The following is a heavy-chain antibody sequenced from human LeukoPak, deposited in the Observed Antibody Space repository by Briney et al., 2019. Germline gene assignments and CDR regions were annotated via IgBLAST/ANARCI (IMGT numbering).Heavy chain of an antibody. CDR3: SRGLDSRKLGY. CDR1: GASFSSGDQY. J-gene: IGHJ4*02. D-gene: IGHD3-22*01. CDR2: IHPSGTL. Sequence: SQTLSLTCTVSGASFSSGDQYWNWLRQSPGKGLEWIGSIHPSGTLYYNPSLESRVTISIDTSENQFSLNLNSVTAADTAVYFCSRGLDSRKLGYWGQGTLVTVSS. V-gene: IGHV4-31*03.